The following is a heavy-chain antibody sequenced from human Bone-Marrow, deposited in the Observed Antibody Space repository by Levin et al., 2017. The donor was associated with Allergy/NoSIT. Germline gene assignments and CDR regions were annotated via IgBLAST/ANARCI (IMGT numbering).Heavy chain of an antibody. D-gene: IGHD2-21*01. CDR1: GFTFSNYW. V-gene: IGHV3-7*01. CDR2: INHDGSEI. Sequence: GGSLRLSCAASGFTFSNYWMSWVRQAPGKGLEWVAHINHDGSEIYYVDSVRGRFTISRDNAKNSVFLQMNSLRAEDTAVYYCASWESRTYSNADSWGQGTLVTVSS. J-gene: IGHJ4*02. CDR3: ASWESRTYSNADS.